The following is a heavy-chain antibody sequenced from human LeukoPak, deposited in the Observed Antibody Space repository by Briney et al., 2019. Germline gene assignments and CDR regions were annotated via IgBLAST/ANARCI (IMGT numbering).Heavy chain of an antibody. Sequence: ASVKLSCKASGGTVTRYAVSWLRQAPGQRLGGRGRIIPILGLASCAQEFPGRVTITADQPTRTAYMELSRLRSEDTAVYYCARDLGYYGSGSYYRDLMGYYYYYGMDVWGQGTTVTVSS. V-gene: IGHV1-69*04. CDR2: IIPILGLA. J-gene: IGHJ6*02. CDR1: GGTVTRYA. D-gene: IGHD3-10*01. CDR3: ARDLGYYGSGSYYRDLMGYYYYYGMDV.